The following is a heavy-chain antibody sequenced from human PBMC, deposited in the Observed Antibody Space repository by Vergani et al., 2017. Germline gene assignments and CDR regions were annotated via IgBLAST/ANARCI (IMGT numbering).Heavy chain of an antibody. CDR2: ISYDGSNK. V-gene: IGHV3-30*18. J-gene: IGHJ6*02. CDR1: GFTFSSYG. CDR3: GKDRAMVRGGYYYYYGMDV. D-gene: IGHD3-10*01. Sequence: QVQLVESGGGVVQPGRSLRLSCAASGFTFSSYGMHWVRQAPGKGLEWVAVISYDGSNKYYADYVKGRFTISRDNSKNTLYLKMNSLRAEDTAVYYCGKDRAMVRGGYYYYYGMDVWGQGTTVTVSS.